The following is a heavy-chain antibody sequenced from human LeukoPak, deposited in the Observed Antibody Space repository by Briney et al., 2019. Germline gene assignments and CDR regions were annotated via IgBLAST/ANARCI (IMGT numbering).Heavy chain of an antibody. CDR1: GFTFSSYG. J-gene: IGHJ3*02. V-gene: IGHV3-30*02. Sequence: PGGSLRLSCAASGFTFSSYGMHWVRQAPGKGLEWVAFIRYDGSNKYYADSVKGRFTISRDNSKNTLYLQMNSLRAEDTAVYYCAKVMLELGVHAFDIWGQGTMVTVSS. CDR3: AKVMLELGVHAFDI. D-gene: IGHD1-7*01. CDR2: IRYDGSNK.